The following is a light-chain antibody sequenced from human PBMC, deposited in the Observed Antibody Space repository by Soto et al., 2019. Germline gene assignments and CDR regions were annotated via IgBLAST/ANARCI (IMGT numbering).Light chain of an antibody. Sequence: PGERVTFSCRASQSVGSSYLTCYLQKPGQAPRLLIYGASTRATGIPARFSGSGSGTDFTLTLSSLEPEDFAVYYCQQRAGSSTFGQGTRLEIK. CDR3: QQRAGSST. J-gene: IGKJ5*01. CDR2: GAS. CDR1: QSVGSSY. V-gene: IGKV3D-7*01.